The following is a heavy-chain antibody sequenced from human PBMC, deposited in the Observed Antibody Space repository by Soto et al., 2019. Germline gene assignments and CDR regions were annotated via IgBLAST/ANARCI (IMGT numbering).Heavy chain of an antibody. CDR3: ARAAQQLVRSGFDY. Sequence: ASVKVSCKTCGYSFTSYYLHWVRQAPGQGLEWMGWINPNSGGTNYAQKFQGWVTMTRDTSISTAYMEVSRLRSDDTAGYYCARAAQQLVRSGFDYWGQGTLVTVSS. V-gene: IGHV1-2*04. CDR2: INPNSGGT. J-gene: IGHJ4*02. CDR1: GYSFTSYY. D-gene: IGHD6-13*01.